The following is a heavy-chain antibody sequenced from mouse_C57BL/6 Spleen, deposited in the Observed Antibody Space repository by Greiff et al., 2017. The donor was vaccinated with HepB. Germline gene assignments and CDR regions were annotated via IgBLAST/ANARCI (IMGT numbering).Heavy chain of an antibody. D-gene: IGHD2-1*01. CDR1: GYSFTDYN. J-gene: IGHJ4*01. V-gene: IGHV1-39*01. CDR3: ARSHYGNYDYYAMDY. CDR2: INPNYGTT. Sequence: VQLKQSGPELVKPGASVKISCKASGYSFTDYNMNWVKQSNGKSLEWIGVINPNYGTTSYNQKFKGKATLTVDQSSSTAYMQLNSLTSEDSAVYYCARSHYGNYDYYAMDYWGQGTSVTVSS.